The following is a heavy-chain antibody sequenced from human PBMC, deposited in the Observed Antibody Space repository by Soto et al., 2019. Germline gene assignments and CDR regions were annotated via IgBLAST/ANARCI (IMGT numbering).Heavy chain of an antibody. J-gene: IGHJ6*02. V-gene: IGHV3-33*01. CDR2: IWYDGSNK. D-gene: IGHD1-26*01. CDR1: GFTFSSYG. CDR3: ARDSGSYFAATSMDV. Sequence: GGSLRLSCAASGFTFSSYGMHWVRQAPGKGLEWVAVIWYDGSNKYYADSVKGRFTISRVNSKNTLYLQMNSLRAEDTAVYYCARDSGSYFAATSMDVWGQGTTVTVSS.